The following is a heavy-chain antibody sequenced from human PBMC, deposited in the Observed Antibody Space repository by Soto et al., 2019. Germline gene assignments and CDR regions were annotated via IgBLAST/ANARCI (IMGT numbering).Heavy chain of an antibody. CDR3: VRESHCSSTNCYYFDH. D-gene: IGHD2-2*01. V-gene: IGHV3-48*02. J-gene: IGHJ4*02. Sequence: EVQLVESGGGLVQPGRSLRLSCAASGFTFSSYSMNWVRQAPGKGLEWVAYISSGPTTILYADSVKGRFTISGDNARNSMYLQMSSLRDEDTAVYYCVRESHCSSTNCYYFDHWGQGTLVTVSS. CDR1: GFTFSSYS. CDR2: ISSGPTTI.